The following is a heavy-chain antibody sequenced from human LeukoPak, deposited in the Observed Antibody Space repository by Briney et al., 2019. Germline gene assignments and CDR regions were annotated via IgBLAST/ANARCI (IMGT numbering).Heavy chain of an antibody. V-gene: IGHV5-51*01. CDR1: GYSFTSYC. J-gene: IGHJ4*02. CDR2: IYPGDSDT. CDR3: ERMLLNYYDSSGYYFDY. D-gene: IGHD3-22*01. Sequence: GECLKIFSNVSGYSFTSYCIGWVRHLPGKGLEWMGIIYPGDSDTRYSPSFQGRVTISSDKSISTAYMQWSSLKASDTAMYYCERMLLNYYDSSGYYFDYWGQGTLVTVSS.